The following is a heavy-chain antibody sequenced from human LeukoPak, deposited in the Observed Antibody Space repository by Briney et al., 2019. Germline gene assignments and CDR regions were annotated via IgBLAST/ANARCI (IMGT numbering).Heavy chain of an antibody. CDR2: ISYDGSNK. CDR1: GFTFSSYG. V-gene: IGHV3-30*18. CDR3: AKDNHSGYTSYAFDI. J-gene: IGHJ3*02. D-gene: IGHD3-9*01. Sequence: GRSLRLSCAASGFTFSSYGMHWVRQAPGKGLEWVAVISYDGSNKYYADSVKGRFTISRDNSKNTLYLQMNSLRAEDTAVYYCAKDNHSGYTSYAFDIWSQGTMVTVSS.